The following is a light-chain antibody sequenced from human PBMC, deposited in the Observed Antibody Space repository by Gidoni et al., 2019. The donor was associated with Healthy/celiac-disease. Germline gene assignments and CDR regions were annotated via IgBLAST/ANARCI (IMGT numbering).Light chain of an antibody. J-gene: IGLJ2*01. V-gene: IGLV3-19*01. CDR3: NSRDSSGNPHVV. CDR1: SLRSYY. CDR2: GKN. Sequence: SSELTQDPAVSVALGQTVRITCQGDSLRSYYASWYQQKPGQGPVLVIYGKNNRPSGIPDRFSGSSSGNTASLTITGAQAEDEADYYCNSRDSSGNPHVVFGGGTKLTVL.